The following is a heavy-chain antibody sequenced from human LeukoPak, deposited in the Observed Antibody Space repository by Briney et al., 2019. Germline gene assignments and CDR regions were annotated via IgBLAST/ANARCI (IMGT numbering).Heavy chain of an antibody. J-gene: IGHJ4*02. CDR1: GGSITSHF. CDR3: ARDGYSGSSLFDS. CDR2: IYHSGIT. Sequence: SETLSLTGTVSGGSITSHFWSWLRQPPGKDLEWIGNIYHSGITNYNPSLKSRVTISVDTSKNQFSLELNSVTAADTAVYSCARDGYSGSSLFDSWGQGTLVTVSS. V-gene: IGHV4-59*11. D-gene: IGHD1-26*01.